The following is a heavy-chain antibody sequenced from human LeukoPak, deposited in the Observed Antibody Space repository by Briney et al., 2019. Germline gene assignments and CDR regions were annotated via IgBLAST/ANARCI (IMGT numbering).Heavy chain of an antibody. J-gene: IGHJ6*03. CDR1: GFTFSSYG. Sequence: GGSLRLSCAASGFTFSSYGMHWVRQAPGKGLEWVAVISYDGSNKYYADSVKGRFTISRDNAKNSLYLQMNSLRAEDTAVYYCASHKRITMVRGGTPVYYYYMDVWGKGTTVTVSS. V-gene: IGHV3-30*03. CDR3: ASHKRITMVRGGTPVYYYYMDV. D-gene: IGHD3-10*01. CDR2: ISYDGSNK.